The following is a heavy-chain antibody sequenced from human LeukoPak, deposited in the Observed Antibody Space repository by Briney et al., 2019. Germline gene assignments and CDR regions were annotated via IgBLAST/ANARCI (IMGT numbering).Heavy chain of an antibody. CDR1: GFTFSSYS. CDR3: AREIGYCSSTSCYGNNWFDP. D-gene: IGHD2-2*01. CDR2: ISSSSSYI. J-gene: IGHJ5*02. Sequence: PGGSLRLSCAASGFTFSSYSMSWVRQAPGKGLEWVSSISSSSSYIYYADSVKGRFTISRDNAKNSLYLQMNSLRAEDTAVYYCAREIGYCSSTSCYGNNWFDPWGQGTLVTVSS. V-gene: IGHV3-21*01.